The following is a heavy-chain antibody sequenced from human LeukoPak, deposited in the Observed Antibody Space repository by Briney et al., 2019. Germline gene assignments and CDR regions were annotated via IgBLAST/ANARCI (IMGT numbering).Heavy chain of an antibody. Sequence: SETLSLTCTVSGGSITSTSYWGWIRQPPGRGLEWIGSIYYSGTTYYKPSLKSRVTISVDTSKNQFSLQLNSVTAADTAVYYCARDRPATVMWFDPWGQGTLVTVSS. CDR1: GGSITSTSY. CDR2: IYYSGTT. D-gene: IGHD1-1*01. V-gene: IGHV4-39*07. CDR3: ARDRPATVMWFDP. J-gene: IGHJ5*02.